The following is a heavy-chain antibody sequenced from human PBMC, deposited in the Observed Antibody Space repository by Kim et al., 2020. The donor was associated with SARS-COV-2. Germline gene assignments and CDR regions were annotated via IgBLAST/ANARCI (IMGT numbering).Heavy chain of an antibody. CDR1: GFTFGDYA. V-gene: IGHV3-49*03. D-gene: IGHD4-17*01. CDR2: IRSKTYGGTT. CDR3: TRASLYGDTYYFDY. Sequence: GGSLRLSCTASGFTFGDYAMSWFRQAPGKGLEWVGFIRSKTYGGTTQYAASVKGRFTIARDDSKSIAYLQMNSLKTEDTAVYYCTRASLYGDTYYFDYWGQGTLVTVSS. J-gene: IGHJ4*02.